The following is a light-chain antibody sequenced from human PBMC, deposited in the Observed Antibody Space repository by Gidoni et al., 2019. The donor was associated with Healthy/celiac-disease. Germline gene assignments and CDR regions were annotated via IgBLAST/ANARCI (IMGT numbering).Light chain of an antibody. Sequence: DLQMTQSPSSLSASVGDRVTITSRASQSISSYLNWYQQKPGKAPKLLIYAASSLQSGVPSRFSGSGSGTDFTLTISSLQPEDCATYYCQQSYSTPRTFGQGTKLEIK. CDR2: AAS. J-gene: IGKJ2*02. V-gene: IGKV1-39*01. CDR1: QSISSY. CDR3: QQSYSTPRT.